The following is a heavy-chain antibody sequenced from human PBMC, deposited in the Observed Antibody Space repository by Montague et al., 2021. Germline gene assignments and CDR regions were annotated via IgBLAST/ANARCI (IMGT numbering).Heavy chain of an antibody. CDR2: MYYSRST. J-gene: IGHJ4*02. V-gene: IGHV4-31*03. CDR3: ARGRLATGDFDY. Sequence: TLSLTCTVSGDSLSSVGYSWTWIRQPPGKGLEWIGYMYYSRSTYYNPSLKSRVTISGDTSKNHFSLRLTSVTAADTAVYYCARGRLATGDFDYWGQGTLVTVSS. CDR1: GDSLSSVGYS. D-gene: IGHD6-13*01.